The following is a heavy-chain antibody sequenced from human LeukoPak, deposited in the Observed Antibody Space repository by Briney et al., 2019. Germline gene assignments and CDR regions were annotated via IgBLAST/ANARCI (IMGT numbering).Heavy chain of an antibody. CDR1: GFTFDDYG. V-gene: IGHV3-20*04. D-gene: IGHD6-13*01. CDR2: INWNGGST. CDR3: ARVRTQQLVDFFYYYYMDV. Sequence: GGSLRLSCAASGFTFDDYGMSWVRQAPGKGLEWVSGINWNGGSTGYADSVKGRSTISRDNAKNSLYLQMNSLRAEDTALYYCARVRTQQLVDFFYYYYMDVWGKGTTVTVSS. J-gene: IGHJ6*03.